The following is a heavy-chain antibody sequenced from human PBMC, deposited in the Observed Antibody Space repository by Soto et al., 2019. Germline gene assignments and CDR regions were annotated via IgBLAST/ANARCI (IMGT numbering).Heavy chain of an antibody. CDR3: VVDGYGDYAFDY. CDR1: GFTFGDYA. V-gene: IGHV3-49*04. CDR2: IRSKAYGGTT. D-gene: IGHD4-17*01. Sequence: GGSLRLSCTASGFTFGDYAMSWVRQAPGKGLEWVGFIRSKAYGGTTEYAASVKGRFTISRDDSKSIAYLQMNSLKTEDTAVYYCVVDGYGDYAFDYWGQGTLVTVSS. J-gene: IGHJ4*02.